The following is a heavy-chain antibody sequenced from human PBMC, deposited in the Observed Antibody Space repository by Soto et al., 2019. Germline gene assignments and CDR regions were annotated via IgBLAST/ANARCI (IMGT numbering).Heavy chain of an antibody. Sequence: GGSLRLSCAASGFSFTNYSMFWVRQPPGKGLVWVSDINSDGRIRTYADSVKGRFIISRDNAQTSLFLQINTLRPEDTAMYYCARVAYWGPETQLTVS. V-gene: IGHV3-74*01. J-gene: IGHJ4*02. CDR3: ARVAY. CDR2: INSDGRIR. CDR1: GFSFTNYS.